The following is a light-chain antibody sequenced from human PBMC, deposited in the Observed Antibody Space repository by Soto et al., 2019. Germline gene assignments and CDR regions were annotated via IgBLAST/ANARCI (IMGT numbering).Light chain of an antibody. V-gene: IGKV3-15*01. J-gene: IGKJ5*01. CDR1: QGVTTN. CDR3: QQYNNWPFS. CDR2: DVS. Sequence: EIVMTQSPGTLSVSPGERATLSCRAGQGVTTNFAWYQQKSGQSPGLLIYDVSIRATGVPARFSGTGSETDFTLTISGLQSEDSAVYFCQQYNNWPFSFGQGTRLEI.